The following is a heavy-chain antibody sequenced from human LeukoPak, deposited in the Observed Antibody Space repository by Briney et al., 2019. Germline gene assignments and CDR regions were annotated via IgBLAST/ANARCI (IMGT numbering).Heavy chain of an antibody. J-gene: IGHJ4*02. CDR1: GLTFSGHG. V-gene: IGHV3-23*01. CDR3: AKGTYYYDSSGPYY. D-gene: IGHD3-22*01. CDR2: ISGNGART. Sequence: GSLRLSCAASGLTFSGHGMNWVRQAPGKGLEWVSGISGNGARTYYADSVKGRFTISRDNLKNTLWLQMNSLRVEDTAVYYCAKGTYYYDSSGPYYWGQGTLVTVSS.